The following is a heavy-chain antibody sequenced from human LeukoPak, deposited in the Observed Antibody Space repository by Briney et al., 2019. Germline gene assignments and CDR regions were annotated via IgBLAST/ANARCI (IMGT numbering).Heavy chain of an antibody. V-gene: IGHV3-74*01. CDR3: ASPKRGGAFDM. Sequence: GGSLRLSCAASGFTFTTYWMHWVRQAPGKGLVWVSRINTDGSSTNYADSVKGRFTISRDNAKNTLYLQMNSLRAEDTAVYYCASPKRGGAFDMWGQGTVVTVSS. D-gene: IGHD2-15*01. J-gene: IGHJ3*02. CDR1: GFTFTTYW. CDR2: INTDGSST.